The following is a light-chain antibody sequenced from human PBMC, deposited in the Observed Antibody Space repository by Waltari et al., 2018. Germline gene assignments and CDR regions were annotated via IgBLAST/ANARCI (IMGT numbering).Light chain of an antibody. CDR3: QHYLNLPVA. V-gene: IGKV3-20*01. Sequence: EIVLTQFPGTLSLSPGERVILSCGASQSIRSQLAWYQQKPGQAPRLLIYGTSNRATGIPDRFSGSGSGTDFSLTISRLDPEDCAVYYCQHYLNLPVAFGPGTKVEIK. CDR2: GTS. J-gene: IGKJ3*01. CDR1: QSIRSQ.